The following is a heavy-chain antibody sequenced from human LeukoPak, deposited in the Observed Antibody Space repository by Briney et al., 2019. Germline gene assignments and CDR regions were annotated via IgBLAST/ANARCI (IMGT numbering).Heavy chain of an antibody. CDR2: IHYTGST. J-gene: IGHJ6*03. CDR3: ARIYSNYVSYYYYMDV. CDR1: GGSISSYY. Sequence: SETLSLTCTVSGGSISSYYWSWIRQSPGKGLECIGYIHYTGSTNYNPSLKSRVTISVETSKNQFSLKLSSVTAADTAVYYCARIYSNYVSYYYYMDVWGKGTTVTVSS. V-gene: IGHV4-59*01. D-gene: IGHD4-11*01.